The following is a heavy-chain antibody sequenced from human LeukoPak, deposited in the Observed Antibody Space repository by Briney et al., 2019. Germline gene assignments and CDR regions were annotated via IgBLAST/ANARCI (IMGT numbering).Heavy chain of an antibody. J-gene: IGHJ3*02. D-gene: IGHD3-9*01. CDR1: GFTFSTYW. CDR2: INGDGRET. Sequence: PGGSLRLSCVVSGFTFSTYWMHWVRQAPGKGLVWVSRINGDGRETTYGDSVKGRFTISRDNAKNSLSLQMNSLRADDAAVYYCARASSKQLAGYLPDGFDIWGQGTMVTVSS. V-gene: IGHV3-74*01. CDR3: ARASSKQLAGYLPDGFDI.